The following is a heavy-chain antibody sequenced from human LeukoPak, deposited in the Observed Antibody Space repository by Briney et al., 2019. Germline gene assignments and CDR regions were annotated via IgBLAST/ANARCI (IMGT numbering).Heavy chain of an antibody. Sequence: GGSLRLSCAASGFTFSSYAMSWVRQAPGKGLEWVSAINGSGGSTYYADSVKGRFTISRDNAKNSLYLQMNSLRAEDTAVYYCARDRPYDDFWSGWEAHWGQGTLVTVSS. CDR3: ARDRPYDDFWSGWEAH. V-gene: IGHV3-23*01. J-gene: IGHJ4*02. D-gene: IGHD3-3*01. CDR2: INGSGGST. CDR1: GFTFSSYA.